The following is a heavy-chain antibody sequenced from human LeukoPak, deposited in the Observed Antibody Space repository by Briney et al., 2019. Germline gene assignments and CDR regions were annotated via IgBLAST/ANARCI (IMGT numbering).Heavy chain of an antibody. V-gene: IGHV3-15*01. CDR2: IKSKTDGGTT. Sequence: GGSLRLSCAASGFTFSNAWMSWVRQAPGKGLEWVGRIKSKTDGGTTDYAAPVKGRFTISRDDSKNTLYLQMNSLKTEDTAVYYCTTDFSPRGIPLDYWGQGTLVTVSS. CDR1: GFTFSNAW. J-gene: IGHJ4*02. CDR3: TTDFSPRGIPLDY. D-gene: IGHD3-16*01.